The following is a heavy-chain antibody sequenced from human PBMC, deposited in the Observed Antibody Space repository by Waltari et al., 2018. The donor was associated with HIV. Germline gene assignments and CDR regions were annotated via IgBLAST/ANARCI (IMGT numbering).Heavy chain of an antibody. CDR2: IYTSGIT. D-gene: IGHD2-2*01. Sequence: QVQLQESGPGLVKASETLSLTCTVSGGSISSYYWSWIRQPAGKGLEWIGRIYTSGITNYNSSLKSRVTRSIDTSKNQFFLKLSSVTAADTAVYYCAREYCSSTSCSPNGRLGAFDIWGQGTMVTVSS. CDR3: AREYCSSTSCSPNGRLGAFDI. J-gene: IGHJ3*02. CDR1: GGSISSYY. V-gene: IGHV4-4*07.